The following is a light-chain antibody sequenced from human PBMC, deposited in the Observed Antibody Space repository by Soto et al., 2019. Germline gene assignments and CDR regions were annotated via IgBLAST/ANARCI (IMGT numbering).Light chain of an antibody. CDR3: QQTYSTLVS. Sequence: DVQMTQSPPSLSSSVGDRVTITCRASQTIRTYLHWYQKPPQTATHLLIYSASNLQSGAPSRFSGSGAGKDFTLTISSLPHEDSGTYYWQQTYSTLVSFGGGTKVDIK. CDR2: SAS. V-gene: IGKV1-39*01. J-gene: IGKJ4*01. CDR1: QTIRTY.